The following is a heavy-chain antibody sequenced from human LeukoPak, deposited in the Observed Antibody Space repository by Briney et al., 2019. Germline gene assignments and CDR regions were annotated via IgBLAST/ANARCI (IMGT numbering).Heavy chain of an antibody. CDR2: IYYSGST. CDR3: ARERDDGRHFDY. CDR1: GGSISSSSYY. Sequence: SETLSLTCTVSGGSISSSSYYWGWIRQPPGKGLEWIGSIYYSGSTYYNPSLKSRVTISVDTSKNQFSLKLSSVTAADTAVYYCARERDDGRHFDYWGQGTLVTVTS. D-gene: IGHD3-22*01. V-gene: IGHV4-39*07. J-gene: IGHJ4*02.